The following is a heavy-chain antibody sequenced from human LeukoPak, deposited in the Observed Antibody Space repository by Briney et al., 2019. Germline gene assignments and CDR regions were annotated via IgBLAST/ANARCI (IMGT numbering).Heavy chain of an antibody. CDR2: ISSSGSYI. CDR3: ARGSGVQVWSSLAS. CDR1: GFTFSSYS. D-gene: IGHD5-18*01. J-gene: IGHJ4*02. Sequence: PGGSLRLSCAASGFTFSSYSVNWVRQAPGKGLAWVSSISSSGSYIYYADSVKGRFTFSRDNAKNSLYLQMNSLRAEDTAVYYCARGSGVQVWSSLASWAQRTLVTVSS. V-gene: IGHV3-21*01.